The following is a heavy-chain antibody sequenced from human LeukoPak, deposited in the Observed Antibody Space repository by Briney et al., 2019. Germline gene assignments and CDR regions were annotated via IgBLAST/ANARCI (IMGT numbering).Heavy chain of an antibody. D-gene: IGHD3-22*01. CDR2: IHTNGNT. V-gene: IGHV4-4*08. CDR3: ARGYYDSRGFSNPFDS. Sequence: SETLSLTCTVSGASISSSYWSWLRQPPGKGLEGIAYIHTNGNTNSNPSLKSRVTVSVDASKNQFSLKLRSVAAADTALYYCARGYYDSRGFSNPFDSWGQGTLVTVSS. J-gene: IGHJ4*02. CDR1: GASISSSY.